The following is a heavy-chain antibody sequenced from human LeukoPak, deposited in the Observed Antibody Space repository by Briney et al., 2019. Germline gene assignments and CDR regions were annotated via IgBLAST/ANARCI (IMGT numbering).Heavy chain of an antibody. CDR3: ARTNYYGSGSYYTLYYFDY. V-gene: IGHV4-59*01. D-gene: IGHD3-10*01. CDR1: GASMSGYY. CDR2: IYYSGST. Sequence: SETLSLTCTVSGASMSGYYWSWIRQPPGKGLEWIGYIYYSGSTNYNPSLKSRVTISVDTSKNQFSLKLSSVTAADTAVYYCARTNYYGSGSYYTLYYFDYWGQGTLVTVSS. J-gene: IGHJ4*02.